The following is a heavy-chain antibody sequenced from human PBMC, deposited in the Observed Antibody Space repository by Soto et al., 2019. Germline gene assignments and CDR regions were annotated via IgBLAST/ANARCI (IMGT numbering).Heavy chain of an antibody. Sequence: ASVKVSCKASGYTFTGYYTHWVRQAPGQGLEWMGWINPNSGGTNYAQKFQGWVTMTRDTSISTAYMELSRLRSDDTAVYYCARASGTTAYYYYGMDVWGQGTTVT. CDR2: INPNSGGT. CDR1: GYTFTGYY. V-gene: IGHV1-2*04. D-gene: IGHD1-7*01. CDR3: ARASGTTAYYYYGMDV. J-gene: IGHJ6*02.